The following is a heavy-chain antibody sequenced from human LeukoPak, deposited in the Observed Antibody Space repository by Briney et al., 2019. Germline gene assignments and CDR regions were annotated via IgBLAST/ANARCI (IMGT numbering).Heavy chain of an antibody. CDR3: ARGGDSSNWYPGYFDY. CDR2: IKSDGSST. CDR1: GFTFSNYW. J-gene: IGHJ4*02. Sequence: GGSLRLSCAASGFTFSNYWMHWVRQAPGKGPVWVSRIKSDGSSTRFADSVQGRFTISRDNGKNTLYLQMNSLRAEDTAVYYCARGGDSSNWYPGYFDYWGQGALVIVPP. D-gene: IGHD6-13*01. V-gene: IGHV3-74*01.